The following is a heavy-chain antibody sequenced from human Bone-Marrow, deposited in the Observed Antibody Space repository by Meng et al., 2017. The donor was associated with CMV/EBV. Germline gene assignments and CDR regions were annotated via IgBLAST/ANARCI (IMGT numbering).Heavy chain of an antibody. CDR2: ISHSGGT. CDR3: ARDLGCGGFFGY. J-gene: IGHJ4*02. CDR1: GGSIGGTNG. V-gene: IGHV4-4*01. Sequence: CAVSGGSIGGTNGWSWVRQSPGKGLEWVGEISHSGGTNYNPSLESRVTISVDKSKDQFSLKLTSVTDADTAVYFCARDLGCGGFFGYWGQGTLVTVSS. D-gene: IGHD3-10*01.